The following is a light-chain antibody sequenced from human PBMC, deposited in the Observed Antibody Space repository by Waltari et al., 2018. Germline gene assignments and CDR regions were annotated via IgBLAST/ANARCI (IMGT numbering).Light chain of an antibody. Sequence: QLVLTQSPSTSASLGASVKLTCTLSSGHSSNVIAWLQEQPGKGPRYLMKVNSAGSHSKGDEIPDRFSGSSSGAERYLTISGLQSEDEADYYCQTGGHGTWVFGGGTKLTVL. J-gene: IGLJ3*02. CDR2: VNSAGSH. V-gene: IGLV4-69*01. CDR3: QTGGHGTWV. CDR1: SGHSSNV.